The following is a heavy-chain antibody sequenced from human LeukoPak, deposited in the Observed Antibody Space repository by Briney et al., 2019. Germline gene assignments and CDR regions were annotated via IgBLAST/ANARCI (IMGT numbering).Heavy chain of an antibody. V-gene: IGHV3-48*03. D-gene: IGHD3-22*01. J-gene: IGHJ4*02. CDR3: ARSEGDYYDSSGFDY. CDR2: ITTTGHRV. Sequence: GGSLRLSCAASGFIFSNYEMNWVRQAAGKGLEWISYITTTGHRVQYADSVKGRFTVSRDNAKNSLYLQMNSLRAEDTAVYYCARSEGDYYDSSGFDYWGQGTLVTVSS. CDR1: GFIFSNYE.